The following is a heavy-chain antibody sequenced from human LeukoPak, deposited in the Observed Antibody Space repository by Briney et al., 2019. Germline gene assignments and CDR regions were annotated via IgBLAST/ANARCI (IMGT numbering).Heavy chain of an antibody. J-gene: IGHJ1*01. CDR2: IKQDGSEK. CDR3: ARDRDCSSTSCYIRAEYFQH. Sequence: PGGSLRLSCAASGFTFSSYWMSWVRQAPGKGLEWVANIKQDGSEKYYVDSVKGRFTISRDNAMNSLYLQMNSLRGEDTAVYYCARDRDCSSTSCYIRAEYFQHWGQGTLVTVSS. D-gene: IGHD2-2*02. CDR1: GFTFSSYW. V-gene: IGHV3-7*01.